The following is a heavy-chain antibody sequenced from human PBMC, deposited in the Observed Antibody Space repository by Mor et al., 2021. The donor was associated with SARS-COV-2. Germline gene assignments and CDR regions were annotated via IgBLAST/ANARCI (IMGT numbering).Heavy chain of an antibody. V-gene: IGHV5-10-1*01. Sequence: NYSPSFQGHVTISADKSINTAYLQWSSLKASDTAMYYCARPGAESGYATMPDEHWGQGTLVTVSS. J-gene: IGHJ1*01. D-gene: IGHD3-22*01. CDR3: ARPGAESGYATMPDEH.